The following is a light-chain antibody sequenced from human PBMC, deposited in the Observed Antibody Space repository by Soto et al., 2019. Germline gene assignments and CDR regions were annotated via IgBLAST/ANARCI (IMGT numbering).Light chain of an antibody. V-gene: IGLV2-14*03. CDR2: DVT. J-gene: IGLJ1*01. Sequence: QSVLTQPASVSGSPGQSITISCTGTSSDVGGYNYVSWYQHHPGKAPKLIIYDVTNRPSGVSNPFSGSKSGNTASLTISVLQPEYEADYYCSSYTTSNTRQIVFGTGTKVTVL. CDR1: SSDVGGYNY. CDR3: SSYTTSNTRQIV.